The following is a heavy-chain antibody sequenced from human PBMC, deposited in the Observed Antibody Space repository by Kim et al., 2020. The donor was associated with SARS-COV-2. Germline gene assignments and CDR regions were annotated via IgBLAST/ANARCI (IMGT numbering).Heavy chain of an antibody. CDR3: AKDSEGYFDY. Sequence: GGSLRLSCAASGFTFSSYAMHWVRQAPGKGLGWVAVIWYDGSNKYYADSVKGRFTISRDNSKNTLYLQMNSLRAEDTAVYYCAKDSEGYFDYWGQGTLVTVSS. J-gene: IGHJ4*02. CDR1: GFTFSSYA. V-gene: IGHV3-33*06. CDR2: IWYDGSNK. D-gene: IGHD1-26*01.